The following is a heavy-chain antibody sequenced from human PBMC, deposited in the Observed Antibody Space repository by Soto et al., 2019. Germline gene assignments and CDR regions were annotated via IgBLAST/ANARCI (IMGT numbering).Heavy chain of an antibody. CDR1: GYTFNAYG. CDR2: ISAYNGNT. J-gene: IGHJ5*02. D-gene: IGHD6-6*01. CDR3: ARDLIAVRPGWFDP. Sequence: ASVKVSCKASGYTFNAYGISWVRQAPGQGLEWMGWISAYNGNTNYAQKVQGRVTMTTDTSTSTAYMELRSLRSDDTAVYYCARDLIAVRPGWFDPWGEGTLVTVSS. V-gene: IGHV1-18*01.